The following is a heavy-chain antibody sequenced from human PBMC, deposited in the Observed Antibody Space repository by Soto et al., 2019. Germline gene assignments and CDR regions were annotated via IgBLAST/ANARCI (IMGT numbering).Heavy chain of an antibody. Sequence: SETLSLTCTVSGASISNNRWWTWVRLPPGKGLEWIVDISHSGSTDSNPSLKSRVTMSVDKSRNQFSLELTSVSAADTALYYCTTRFEGFGSLEYWGQGTMVTVSS. J-gene: IGHJ1*01. CDR3: TTRFEGFGSLEY. CDR1: GASISNNRW. D-gene: IGHD3-3*01. CDR2: ISHSGST. V-gene: IGHV4-4*02.